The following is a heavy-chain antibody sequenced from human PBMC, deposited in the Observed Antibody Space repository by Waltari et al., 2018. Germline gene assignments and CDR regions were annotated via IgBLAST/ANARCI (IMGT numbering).Heavy chain of an antibody. CDR3: ARAHKQLVPVDY. CDR1: GHAFTCYY. J-gene: IGHJ4*02. D-gene: IGHD6-13*01. CDR2: SNPNSGGT. V-gene: IGHV1-2*02. Sequence: QVQLAQSGAEVKQPGSSVKVSCKAPGHAFTCYYMHRVRQAPGQGLEWMGWSNPNSGGTNYAQKFQGRVTMTRDTSISTAYMELSRLRSDDTAVYYCARAHKQLVPVDYWGQGTLVTVSS.